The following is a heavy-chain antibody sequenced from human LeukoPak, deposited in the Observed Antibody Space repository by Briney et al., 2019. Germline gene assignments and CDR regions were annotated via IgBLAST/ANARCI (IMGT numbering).Heavy chain of an antibody. Sequence: GGSLRLSCAASGFTFRNYAMSWVRQAPGKGLEWVSGISGSGDSTYYADSVKGRFSISKDNSKNTLWLQMNSLKDEDTAVYYCAKDPRAGSGWGSFDYWGQGTLVTVSS. J-gene: IGHJ4*02. D-gene: IGHD6-19*01. CDR1: GFTFRNYA. CDR2: ISGSGDST. CDR3: AKDPRAGSGWGSFDY. V-gene: IGHV3-23*01.